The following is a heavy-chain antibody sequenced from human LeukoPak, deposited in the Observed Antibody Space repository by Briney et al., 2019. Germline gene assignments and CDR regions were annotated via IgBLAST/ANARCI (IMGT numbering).Heavy chain of an antibody. CDR1: GYSISSGGYY. D-gene: IGHD3-22*01. CDR3: ARGPTDRGYCYKWFDP. V-gene: IGHV4-31*03. CDR2: INHTGST. J-gene: IGHJ5*02. Sequence: PSQTLSLTCTVSGYSISSGGYYWSWVRQHPGKGLEWIGEINHTGSTNYNPSLKTRVTISVDTSKNQFSLKLSSVTAADTAVYYCARGPTDRGYCYKWFDPWGQGTLVTVSS.